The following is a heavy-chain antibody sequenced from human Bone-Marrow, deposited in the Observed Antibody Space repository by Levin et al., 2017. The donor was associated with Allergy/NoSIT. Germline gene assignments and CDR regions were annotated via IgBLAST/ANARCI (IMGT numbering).Heavy chain of an antibody. CDR2: IYSRGSI. CDR3: AGHTEGDC. CDR1: GFTVSNNY. Sequence: ETLSLTCAASGFTVSNNYMMWVRQAPGKGLEWVALIYSRGSIHYADSVKGRFTVSRDNSKNTLFLQMTSLRVEDTAVYYCAGHTEGDCWGQGALVTVSS. J-gene: IGHJ4*02. V-gene: IGHV3-66*04. D-gene: IGHD4-11*01.